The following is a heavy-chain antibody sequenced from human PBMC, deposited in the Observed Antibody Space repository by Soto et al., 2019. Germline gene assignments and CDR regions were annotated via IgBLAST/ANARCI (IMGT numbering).Heavy chain of an antibody. CDR2: IYPGDSDT. CDR3: ARGSFAAKNYYGMYG. J-gene: IGHJ6*02. Sequence: PGESLTISCKGCGYSFTSYWIGWVRQIPGKGLEWMGIIYPGDSDTRYSPSFQGQVTISADKSISTAYLQWSSLKASDTAMYYCARGSFAAKNYYGMYGWGQENTFAISS. D-gene: IGHD2-15*01. V-gene: IGHV5-51*01. CDR1: GYSFTSYW.